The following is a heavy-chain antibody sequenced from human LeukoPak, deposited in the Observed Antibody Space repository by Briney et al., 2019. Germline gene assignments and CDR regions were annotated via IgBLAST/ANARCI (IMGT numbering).Heavy chain of an antibody. D-gene: IGHD3-3*01. V-gene: IGHV1-18*01. CDR1: GYTFTSYG. CDR2: ISAYNGNT. Sequence: GASVKVSCKASGYTFTSYGISWVRQAPGQGLEWMGWISAYNGNTNYAQKLQGRVTMTTDTSTSTAYMDLRSLRSDDTAVYYCARRGFWSSYQPDDAFDIWGQGTMVTVSS. CDR3: ARRGFWSSYQPDDAFDI. J-gene: IGHJ3*02.